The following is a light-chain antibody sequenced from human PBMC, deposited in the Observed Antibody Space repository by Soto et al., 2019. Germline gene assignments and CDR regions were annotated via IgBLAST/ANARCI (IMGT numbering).Light chain of an antibody. CDR3: QQYNNWPS. J-gene: IGKJ5*01. CDR2: DAS. CDR1: QSISSW. Sequence: DIQMTQSPSTLSASVGDRVTITCRASQSISSWLAWYQQKPGKAPKLLIYDASSLESGVPARFSGSGSETEFTLTIRSLQSEEFAVYVCQQYNNWPSFGQGTRLEIK. V-gene: IGKV1-5*01.